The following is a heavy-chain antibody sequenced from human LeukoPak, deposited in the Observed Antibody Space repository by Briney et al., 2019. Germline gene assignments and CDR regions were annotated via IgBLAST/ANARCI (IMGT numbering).Heavy chain of an antibody. CDR2: IYYSGST. V-gene: IGHV4-39*01. CDR1: GGSISSSSYY. J-gene: IGHJ5*02. CDR3: ARQIHWFDP. Sequence: SETLSLTCTVSGGSISSSSYYWGWIRQPPGKGLEWIGSIYYSGSTYSNPSLKSPVTISVETSKTQFSLKLSSVTAADTAVYYCARQIHWFDPWGQGTLVTVSS.